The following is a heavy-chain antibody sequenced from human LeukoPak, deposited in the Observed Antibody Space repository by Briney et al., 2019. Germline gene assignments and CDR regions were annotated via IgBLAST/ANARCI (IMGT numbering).Heavy chain of an antibody. J-gene: IGHJ4*02. CDR1: GFTFDDYG. Sequence: GGSLRLSCAASGFTFDDYGMSWVRQAPGKGVEWVSGINCNGGSTGYADSVKGRFTISRDNAKNSLYLQMNSLRAEDTALYYCARDLDTMTPFDYWGQGTLVPVSA. V-gene: IGHV3-20*04. D-gene: IGHD3-22*01. CDR3: ARDLDTMTPFDY. CDR2: INCNGGST.